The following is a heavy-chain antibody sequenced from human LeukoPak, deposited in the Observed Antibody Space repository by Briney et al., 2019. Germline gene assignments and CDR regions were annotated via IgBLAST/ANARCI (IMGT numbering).Heavy chain of an antibody. V-gene: IGHV3-21*01. CDR1: GFSFSSYS. CDR3: ARDRGGYCGSASCHPYDN. D-gene: IGHD2-2*03. Sequence: GGSLRLSCAASGFSFSSYSMNWVRQAPGKGLEWVSSITSSSSYIYYGDSVKGRFTISRDDAKNSLYLQMNSLRAEDTAVYYCARDRGGYCGSASCHPYDNWGQGTMVTVSS. J-gene: IGHJ4*02. CDR2: ITSSSSYI.